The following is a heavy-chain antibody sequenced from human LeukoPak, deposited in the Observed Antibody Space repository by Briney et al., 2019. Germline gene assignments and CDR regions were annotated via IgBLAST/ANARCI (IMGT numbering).Heavy chain of an antibody. CDR1: GFTFTTYW. CDR3: ARDWTQWLGAPSAFDI. CDR2: IKQDGSDK. J-gene: IGHJ3*02. Sequence: GGSLRLSCAASGFTFTTYWMTWVRQAPGKGLEWVANIKQDGSDKYYVDSVKGRFTISRDNAKSSLYLQMNSLRAEDTAVYYCARDWTQWLGAPSAFDIWGQGTMVTVSS. V-gene: IGHV3-7*01. D-gene: IGHD6-19*01.